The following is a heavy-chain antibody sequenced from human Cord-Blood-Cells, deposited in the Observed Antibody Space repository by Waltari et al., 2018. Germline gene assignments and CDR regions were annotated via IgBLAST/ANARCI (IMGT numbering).Heavy chain of an antibody. CDR1: GYSISSGYY. CDR3: ANQYCSGGSCYWFDP. V-gene: IGHV4-38-2*01. J-gene: IGHJ5*02. D-gene: IGHD2-15*01. CDR2: IYHSGST. Sequence: QVQLQESGPGLVKPSETLSLTCAVSGYSISSGYYWGWIRQPPGKGLEWIGSIYHSGSTYYNPSLKSRVTISVDTSKNQFSLKLSSVTAADTAVYYCANQYCSGGSCYWFDPWGQGTLVTVSS.